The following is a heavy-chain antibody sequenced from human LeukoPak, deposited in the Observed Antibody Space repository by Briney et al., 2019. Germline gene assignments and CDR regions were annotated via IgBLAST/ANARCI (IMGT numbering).Heavy chain of an antibody. CDR1: GGSLDSFY. CDR2: IYYSGAT. D-gene: IGHD1-26*01. V-gene: IGHV4-59*01. J-gene: IGHJ4*02. CDR3: ARDPPGKWALDF. Sequence: PSETLSLTCTVSGGSLDSFYWSWIRQPPGKGLEYIGYIYYSGATNYDPSLKGRVTISVDMSKNQFSLKLISVTAADTAVYYCARDPPGKWALDFWGQGTLVTVSS.